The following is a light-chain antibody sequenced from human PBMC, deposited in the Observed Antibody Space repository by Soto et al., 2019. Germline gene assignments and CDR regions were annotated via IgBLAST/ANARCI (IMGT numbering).Light chain of an antibody. Sequence: QSALTQPPSASGSPGQSVTISCTGTKNDIGVYDFVSWYQHQPGKAPRLIIYEVVQRPSGVPDRFSGSKSGNTASLTVSGLQAADEADYFCKSYAGSNTYVFGSGTQLTVL. CDR3: KSYAGSNTYV. V-gene: IGLV2-8*01. CDR1: KNDIGVYDF. CDR2: EVV. J-gene: IGLJ1*01.